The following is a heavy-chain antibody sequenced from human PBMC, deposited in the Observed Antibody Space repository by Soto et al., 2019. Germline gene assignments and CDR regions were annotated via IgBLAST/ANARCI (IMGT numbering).Heavy chain of an antibody. J-gene: IGHJ4*02. CDR3: ARDSSSYTQHDFDY. CDR1: GFTFSRYS. CDR2: ISSSSNSI. V-gene: IGHV3-48*04. D-gene: IGHD6-6*01. Sequence: GSLRLSCAASGFTFSRYSMNWVRQAPGKGLEWVSYISSSSNSIYYADSVKGRFTISRDNAKNSLYLQMNSLRAEDTAVYYCARDSSSYTQHDFDYWGQGTLVTVSS.